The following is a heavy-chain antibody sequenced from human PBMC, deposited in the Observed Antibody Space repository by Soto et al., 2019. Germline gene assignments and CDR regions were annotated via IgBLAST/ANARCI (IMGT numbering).Heavy chain of an antibody. CDR3: ARDPEIAAAGNWFDP. D-gene: IGHD6-13*01. CDR1: GGTFSSYA. CDR2: IIPIFGTA. J-gene: IGHJ5*02. Sequence: GASVKVSCKVSGGTFSSYAISWVRQAPGQGLEWMGGIIPIFGTANYAQKFQGRVTITADKSTSTAYMELSSLRSEDTAVYYCARDPEIAAAGNWFDPWGQGTLVTVSS. V-gene: IGHV1-69*06.